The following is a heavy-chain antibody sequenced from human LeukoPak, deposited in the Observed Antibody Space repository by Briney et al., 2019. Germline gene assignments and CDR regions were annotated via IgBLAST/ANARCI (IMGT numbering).Heavy chain of an antibody. Sequence: ASVKVFCKASGYTFTGYYMHWVRQAPGQGLEWMGWINPNSGGTNYAQKFQGRVTMTRDTSISTAYMELSRLRSDDTAVYYCAREAYGSGSYYYYYYGMDVWGQGTTVTVSS. V-gene: IGHV1-2*02. CDR2: INPNSGGT. J-gene: IGHJ6*02. CDR1: GYTFTGYY. CDR3: AREAYGSGSYYYYYYGMDV. D-gene: IGHD3-10*01.